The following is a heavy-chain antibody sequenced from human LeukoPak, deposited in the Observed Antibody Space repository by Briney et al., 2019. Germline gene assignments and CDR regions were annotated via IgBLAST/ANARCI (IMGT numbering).Heavy chain of an antibody. CDR2: ISSSSSNI. J-gene: IGHJ5*02. V-gene: IGHV3-21*01. CDR1: GFAFNNAW. D-gene: IGHD6-19*01. Sequence: GGSLRLSCAASGFAFNNAWMSWVRQAPGKGLEWVSSISSSSSNIYYADSVKGRFTISRDNAKNSLYLQMNSLRAEDTAVYYCARGYSSGWAYNWFDPWGQGTLVTVSS. CDR3: ARGYSSGWAYNWFDP.